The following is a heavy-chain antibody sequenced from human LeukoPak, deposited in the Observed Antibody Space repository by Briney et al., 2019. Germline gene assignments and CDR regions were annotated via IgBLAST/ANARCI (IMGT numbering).Heavy chain of an antibody. D-gene: IGHD6-19*01. CDR1: GLTFSGYD. V-gene: IGHV3-30-3*01. Sequence: GGSLRLSCAASGLTFSGYDMHWVRQAPGKGLEWVAVISYDGSNKYYADSVKGRFTISRDNSKNTLYLQMNSLRAEDTAVYYCARSDKMSGWPFDYWGQGTLVTVSS. CDR3: ARSDKMSGWPFDY. J-gene: IGHJ4*02. CDR2: ISYDGSNK.